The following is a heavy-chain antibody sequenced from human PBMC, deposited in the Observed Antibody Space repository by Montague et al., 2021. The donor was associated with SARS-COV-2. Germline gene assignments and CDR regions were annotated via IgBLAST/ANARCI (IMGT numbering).Heavy chain of an antibody. CDR2: IYHSGST. V-gene: IGHV4-4*02. D-gene: IGHD2-15*01. J-gene: IGHJ5*02. CDR3: AREGLVVRGWFDP. Sequence: SETLSPTCAVSGGSISSGNWWSWVRQPPGKGLEWIGEIYHSGSTNYNPSLKSRVTISVDKSKNQFSLKLSSVTAADTAVYYCAREGLVVRGWFDPWGQGTLVTVSS. CDR1: GGSISSGNW.